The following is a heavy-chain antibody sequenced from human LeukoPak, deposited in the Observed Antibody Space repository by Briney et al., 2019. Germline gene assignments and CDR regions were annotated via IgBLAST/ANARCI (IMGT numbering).Heavy chain of an antibody. Sequence: SETLSLTCAVYGGSFSGYYWSWIRQPPGKGLEWIGEINHSGSTNYNPSPKSRVTISVDTSKNQFSLKLSSVTAADTAVYYCARAGPLRNYGSGSYYGLGRFDPWGQGTLVTVSS. J-gene: IGHJ5*02. D-gene: IGHD3-10*01. V-gene: IGHV4-34*01. CDR2: INHSGST. CDR1: GGSFSGYY. CDR3: ARAGPLRNYGSGSYYGLGRFDP.